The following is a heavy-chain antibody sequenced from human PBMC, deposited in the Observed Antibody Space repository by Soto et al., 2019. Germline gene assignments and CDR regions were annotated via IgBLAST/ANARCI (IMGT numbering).Heavy chain of an antibody. CDR3: ARSYGSSWYMTFDY. D-gene: IGHD6-13*01. J-gene: IGHJ4*02. Sequence: QVQLQQWGAGLLKPSETLSLTCAVYGESFSGYYWSWIRQPPGKGLEWIGEINHSGSTNYNPSLKSRVTISVDTSKNPFSLKLSSVTAADTAVYYCARSYGSSWYMTFDYWGQGTLVTVSS. CDR2: INHSGST. CDR1: GESFSGYY. V-gene: IGHV4-34*01.